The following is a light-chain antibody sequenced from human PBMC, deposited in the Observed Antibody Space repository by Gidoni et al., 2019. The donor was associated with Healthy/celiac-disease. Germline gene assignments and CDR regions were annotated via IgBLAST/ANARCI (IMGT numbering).Light chain of an antibody. CDR1: QSVLYSSNNKNY. CDR3: QQYYSTPYT. V-gene: IGKV4-1*01. Sequence: VMTQSPDSLAVSLGERATINCKSSQSVLYSSNNKNYLAWYQQKPGQPPKLLIYWASTRESGVPDRFSGSGSGTDFTLTISSLQAEDVAVYYCQQYYSTPYTFXQXTKLXIK. J-gene: IGKJ2*01. CDR2: WAS.